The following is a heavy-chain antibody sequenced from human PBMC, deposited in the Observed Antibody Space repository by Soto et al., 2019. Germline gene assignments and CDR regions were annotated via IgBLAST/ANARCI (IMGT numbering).Heavy chain of an antibody. V-gene: IGHV3-23*01. CDR1: QFTFSSYA. CDR3: AKESEPNSLVEYFEL. CDR2: ISGHGGSI. Sequence: VQLLESGGGLVQPGGSLRLSCAASQFTFSSYAMAWVRRTPGKGLEWVAAISGHGGSIYYADSVKGRFSISRDNSKSSLYLQVTSLRAADTAVYLCAKESEPNSLVEYFELWCRGTLVSVSS. D-gene: IGHD5-18*01. J-gene: IGHJ2*01.